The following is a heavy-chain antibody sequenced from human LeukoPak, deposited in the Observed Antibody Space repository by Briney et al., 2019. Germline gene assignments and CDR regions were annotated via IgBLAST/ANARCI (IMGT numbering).Heavy chain of an antibody. D-gene: IGHD3-10*01. CDR3: AGDYYGLGSLDS. Sequence: GGSLRLSCAASGFAVSSNYMSWVRQAPGKGLEWVSVMYTGGNTYYADAVKGRFTISRDNSKNTLYLQMNSLRAEDTAVYYCAGDYYGLGSLDSWGQGTLVTVSS. V-gene: IGHV3-53*01. CDR2: MYTGGNT. CDR1: GFAVSSNY. J-gene: IGHJ4*02.